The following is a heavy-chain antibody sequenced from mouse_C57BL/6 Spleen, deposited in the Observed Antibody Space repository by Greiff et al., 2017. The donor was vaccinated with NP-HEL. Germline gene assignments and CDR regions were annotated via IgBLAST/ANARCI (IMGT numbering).Heavy chain of an antibody. D-gene: IGHD1-1*01. CDR1: GFTFSSYA. CDR2: ISDGGSYT. Sequence: EVQWVESGGGLVKPGGSLKLSCAASGFTFSSYAMSWVRQTPEKRLEWVATISDGGSYTYYPDNVKGRFTISRDNAKNNLYLQMSHLKSEDTAMYYGARDHYYGSSGVLDVWGTGTTVTVSS. J-gene: IGHJ1*03. V-gene: IGHV5-4*01. CDR3: ARDHYYGSSGVLDV.